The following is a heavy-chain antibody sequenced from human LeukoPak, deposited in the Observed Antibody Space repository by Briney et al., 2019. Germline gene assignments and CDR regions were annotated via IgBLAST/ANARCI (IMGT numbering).Heavy chain of an antibody. J-gene: IGHJ4*02. CDR1: GFTFSSYA. D-gene: IGHD2-15*01. CDR3: AKELGGLVDY. V-gene: IGHV3-23*01. Sequence: GGSLRLSCAASGFTFSSYAMSWVRQAPGKGLECVSSISGSGGSTYYADSVKGRFTLSRDNSKSTLYLQMNSLRAEDTAVYYCAKELGGLVDYWGQGTLVTVSS. CDR2: ISGSGGST.